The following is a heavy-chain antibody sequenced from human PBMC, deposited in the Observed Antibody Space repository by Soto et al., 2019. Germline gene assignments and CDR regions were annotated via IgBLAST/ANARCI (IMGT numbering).Heavy chain of an antibody. CDR2: ISYDGSNK. Sequence: GGSLRLSCAASGFTFSSYAMHWVRQAPGKGLEWVAVISYDGSNKYYADSVKGRFTISRDNSKNTLYLQMNSLRAEDTAVYYCARDLEHGWFDPWGQGTLVTVSS. V-gene: IGHV3-30-3*01. CDR3: ARDLEHGWFDP. D-gene: IGHD1-1*01. CDR1: GFTFSSYA. J-gene: IGHJ5*02.